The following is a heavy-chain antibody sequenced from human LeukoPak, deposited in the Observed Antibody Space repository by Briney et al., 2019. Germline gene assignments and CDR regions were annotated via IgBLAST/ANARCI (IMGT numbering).Heavy chain of an antibody. CDR3: ARVPQVGATFDY. CDR1: GYTFTSYY. Sequence: ASVKVSCKASGYTFTSYYMHWMRQAPGQGLEWMGIINPSGGSTSYAQKFQGRVTMTRDTSTSTVYMELSGLRSEDTAVYYCARVPQVGATFDYWGQGTLVTVSS. V-gene: IGHV1-46*01. CDR2: INPSGGST. J-gene: IGHJ4*02. D-gene: IGHD1-26*01.